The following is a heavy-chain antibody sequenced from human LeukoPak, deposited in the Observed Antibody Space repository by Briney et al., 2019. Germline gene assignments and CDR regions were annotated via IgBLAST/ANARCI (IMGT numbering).Heavy chain of an antibody. D-gene: IGHD2-2*01. V-gene: IGHV1-24*01. J-gene: IGHJ5*02. CDR1: GYTLTELS. CDR2: FDPEDGET. CDR3: ARGYCSSTSCSNWFDP. Sequence: ASVKVSCKVSGYTLTELSMHWVRQAPGKGLEWMGGFDPEDGETIYAQKFQGRVTMTEDTSTDTAYMELSSLRAEDTAVYYCARGYCSSTSCSNWFDPWGQGTLVTVSS.